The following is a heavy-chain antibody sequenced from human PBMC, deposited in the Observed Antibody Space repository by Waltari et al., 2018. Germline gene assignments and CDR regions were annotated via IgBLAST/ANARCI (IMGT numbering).Heavy chain of an antibody. Sequence: QVQLQESGPGLVKPSQTLSLTCTVSGGYIHSRSSSLSWLRHHAGKGLEWIGRIYTTGSTNYNPSLKSRVTISVDTSKNQFSLKLSSVTAADTAVYYCARGRTRKGTTELTYFDYWGQGTLVTVSS. CDR2: IYTTGST. V-gene: IGHV4-61*02. D-gene: IGHD1-1*01. CDR3: ARGRTRKGTTELTYFDY. J-gene: IGHJ4*02. CDR1: GGYIHSRSSS.